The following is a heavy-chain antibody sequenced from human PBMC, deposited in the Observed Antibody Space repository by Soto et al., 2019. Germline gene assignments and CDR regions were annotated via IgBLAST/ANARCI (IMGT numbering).Heavy chain of an antibody. Sequence: GGSLRLSCTASGFTFGDYAMSWFRQAPGKGLEWVGFIRSKAYGGTTEYAASVKGRFTISRDDSKSIAYLQMNSLKTEDTAVYYCTRVGFDWNYPAAPTCADYWGQGTLVTVSS. CDR1: GFTFGDYA. CDR2: IRSKAYGGTT. V-gene: IGHV3-49*03. J-gene: IGHJ4*02. CDR3: TRVGFDWNYPAAPTCADY. D-gene: IGHD1-7*01.